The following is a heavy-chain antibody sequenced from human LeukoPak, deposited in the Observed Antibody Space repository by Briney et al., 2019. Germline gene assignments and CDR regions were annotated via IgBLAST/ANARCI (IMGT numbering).Heavy chain of an antibody. V-gene: IGHV4-4*07. D-gene: IGHD1-14*01. Sequence: SETLSLTCTVSGGSISSYYWSWIRQPAGKGLEWIVRIYTSGSTNYNPSLKSRVTMSVDTSKNQFSLKLSSVTAADTAVYYCARDRFFGMPEDAFDIWGQGTMVTVSS. CDR1: GGSISSYY. CDR2: IYTSGST. CDR3: ARDRFFGMPEDAFDI. J-gene: IGHJ3*02.